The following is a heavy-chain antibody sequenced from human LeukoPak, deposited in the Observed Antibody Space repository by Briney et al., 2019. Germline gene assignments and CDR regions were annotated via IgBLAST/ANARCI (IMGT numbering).Heavy chain of an antibody. CDR1: GGSLSGYY. V-gene: IGHV4-34*01. J-gene: IGHJ6*02. D-gene: IGHD2-2*01. CDR2: INHSGST. CDR3: ARVHGEYQLSYYYYGMDV. Sequence: SETLSLTCAVYGGSLSGYYWSWIRQPPGKGLDWIGEINHSGSTNYNPSLKSRVTISVDTSKNQFSLKLSSVTAADTAVYYCARVHGEYQLSYYYYGMDVWGQGTTVTVSS.